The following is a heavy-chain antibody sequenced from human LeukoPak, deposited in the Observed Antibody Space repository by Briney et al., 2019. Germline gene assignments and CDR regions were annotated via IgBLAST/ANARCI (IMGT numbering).Heavy chain of an antibody. CDR3: ASTYYYDSSGYNYFDY. CDR1: GYTFTSYG. Sequence: ASVKVSCKASGYTFTSYGISWVRQAPGQGLEWMGWISAYNGNTNYAQKFQGRVTMTTDTSTSTAYMELRSLRSDDTAVYYCASTYYYDSSGYNYFDYWGQGTLVTVSS. CDR2: ISAYNGNT. D-gene: IGHD3-22*01. J-gene: IGHJ4*02. V-gene: IGHV1-18*01.